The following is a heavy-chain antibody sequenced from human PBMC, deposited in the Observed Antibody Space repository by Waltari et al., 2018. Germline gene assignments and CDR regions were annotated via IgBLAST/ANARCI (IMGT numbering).Heavy chain of an antibody. CDR1: GYPFTDYY. CDR3: ARVLSYYYDSSGYYFDY. Sequence: QVQLVQSGAEVKKPGASVRVSCKASGYPFTDYYMHWVRRAPGQGLEWMGWINPNRGGTNAPQKFQGRVTMTRDTSISTASMELSRLRSDDTAVDYCARVLSYYYDSSGYYFDYWGQGTLVTVSS. D-gene: IGHD3-22*01. V-gene: IGHV1-2*02. J-gene: IGHJ4*02. CDR2: INPNRGGT.